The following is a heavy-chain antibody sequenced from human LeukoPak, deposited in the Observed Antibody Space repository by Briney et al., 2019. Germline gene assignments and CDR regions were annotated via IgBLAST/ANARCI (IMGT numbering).Heavy chain of an antibody. D-gene: IGHD6-13*01. CDR2: INPNSGGT. V-gene: IGHV1-2*02. J-gene: IGHJ1*01. CDR3: ARDLAVAAAGGYFQH. Sequence: ASVKVSCKASGYTFTDYYMHWVRQAPGQGLEWMGWINPNSGGTNYAQKFQGRVTMTRDTSISTAYMELRSLRSDDTAVYYCARDLAVAAAGGYFQHWGQGTLVTVSS. CDR1: GYTFTDYY.